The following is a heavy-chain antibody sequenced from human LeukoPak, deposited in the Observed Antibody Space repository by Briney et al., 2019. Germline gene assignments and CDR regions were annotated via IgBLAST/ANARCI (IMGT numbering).Heavy chain of an antibody. Sequence: GGSLRLSCAASGFTFSNHNMNWVRQAPGKGLEWVSSISTSSSYIYYADSVKGRFTISRDNAKNSLYLQMNSLRAEDTAVYYCARVDPGSYLMFYYVDFWGQGTLVTVSS. V-gene: IGHV3-21*01. J-gene: IGHJ4*02. CDR3: ARVDPGSYLMFYYVDF. D-gene: IGHD3-10*01. CDR1: GFTFSNHN. CDR2: ISTSSSYI.